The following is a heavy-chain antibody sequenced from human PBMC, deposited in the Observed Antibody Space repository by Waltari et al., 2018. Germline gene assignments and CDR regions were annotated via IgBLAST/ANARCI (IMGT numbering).Heavy chain of an antibody. V-gene: IGHV3-53*01. D-gene: IGHD3-10*01. CDR3: VGHRFGSGSYFDY. J-gene: IGHJ4*02. Sequence: EVQVVESGGGLIQPGGSLRLSCAVSGFIVSSNYMSWVRQAPGKGLGWVSVIYSGGSSYDVDSVKGRFTISRDNSKNTIYLEMNSLRGEDTAVYFCVGHRFGSGSYFDYWGQGTPVTVSS. CDR2: IYSGGSS. CDR1: GFIVSSNY.